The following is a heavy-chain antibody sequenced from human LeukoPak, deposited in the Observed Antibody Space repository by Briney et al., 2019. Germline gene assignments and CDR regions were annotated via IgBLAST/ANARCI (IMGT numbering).Heavy chain of an antibody. CDR1: GYSFTSYW. Sequence: GESLKISCKGSGYSFTSYWIGWVRQMPGKGLGWVGIIYPDDSDTRYSPSFQDQVTISADKSISTAYLQWRSLKASDTAMYYCARHYPGGDYFIDYWGQGTLVTVSS. V-gene: IGHV5-51*01. D-gene: IGHD4-17*01. CDR2: IYPDDSDT. J-gene: IGHJ4*02. CDR3: ARHYPGGDYFIDY.